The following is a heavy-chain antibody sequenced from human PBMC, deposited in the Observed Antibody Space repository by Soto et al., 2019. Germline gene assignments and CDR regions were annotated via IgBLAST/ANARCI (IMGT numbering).Heavy chain of an antibody. V-gene: IGHV5-51*01. J-gene: IGHJ6*02. CDR2: IYPGDSDT. D-gene: IGHD2-15*01. CDR3: ARHVLSGCSGGRCYSSFYYYGMDV. CDR1: GYTFSGYW. Sequence: GESLKISCKGSGYTFSGYWIGWVRQMPGKGLEWMGIIYPGDSDTRYSPSFQVQVTISADKSITTAYLQWRCLKASDTAMYYCARHVLSGCSGGRCYSSFYYYGMDVWGQGTTVTVSS.